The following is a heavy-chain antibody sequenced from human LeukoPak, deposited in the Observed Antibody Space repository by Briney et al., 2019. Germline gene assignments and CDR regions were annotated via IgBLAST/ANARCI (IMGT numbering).Heavy chain of an antibody. Sequence: GGSLRLSCAASGFTFSSYWMTWVRQAPGKGLECVATIKQDGSEKYYVDSVKGRFTISRDNAKNSLFLQMNSLRAEDTAVYYCARDDKYSGSYYYYYGMDVWGQGTTVTVSS. V-gene: IGHV3-7*01. D-gene: IGHD1-26*01. CDR1: GFTFSSYW. CDR2: IKQDGSEK. J-gene: IGHJ6*02. CDR3: ARDDKYSGSYYYYYGMDV.